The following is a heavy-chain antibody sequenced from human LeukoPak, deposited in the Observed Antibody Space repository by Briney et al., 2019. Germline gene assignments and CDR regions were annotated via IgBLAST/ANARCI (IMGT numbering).Heavy chain of an antibody. V-gene: IGHV4-39*01. CDR3: ARHPSNYYDSSGYPPPHGYYYMDV. D-gene: IGHD3-22*01. Sequence: GSLRLSCAASGFTFSSYSMNWVRQAPGKGLEWIGSIYYSGSTYYNPSLKSRVTISVDTSKNQFSLKLSSVTAADTAVYYCARHPSNYYDSSGYPPPHGYYYMDVWGKGTTVTISS. J-gene: IGHJ6*03. CDR2: IYYSGST. CDR1: GFTFSSYSMN.